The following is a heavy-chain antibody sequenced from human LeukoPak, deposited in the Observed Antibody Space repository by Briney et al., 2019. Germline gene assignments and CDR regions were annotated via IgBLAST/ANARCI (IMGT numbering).Heavy chain of an antibody. CDR2: IVVGSGNT. CDR3: AAVPHYMVRGVIRNDY. J-gene: IGHJ4*02. D-gene: IGHD3-10*01. CDR1: GFTSTSSA. V-gene: IGHV1-58*01. Sequence: TSVKVSCKASGFTSTSSAVQWVRQARGQRLEWIGWIVVGSGNTNYAQKFQERVTITRDMSTSTAYMELSSLRSEDTAVYYCAAVPHYMVRGVIRNDYWGQGTLVTVSS.